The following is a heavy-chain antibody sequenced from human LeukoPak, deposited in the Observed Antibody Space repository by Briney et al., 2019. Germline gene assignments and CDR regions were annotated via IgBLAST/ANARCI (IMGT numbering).Heavy chain of an antibody. CDR1: GFTFSSYW. J-gene: IGHJ4*02. CDR2: IKQDGSEK. Sequence: GGSLRLSCAASGFTFSSYWMSWVRQAPGKGLEWVANIKQDGSEKYYVDSVKGRFTISRDNAKNSLYLQMNSLRAEDTAVYYCARVSGYGVQLIDYWGQGTLVTVSS. D-gene: IGHD1-1*01. CDR3: ARVSGYGVQLIDY. V-gene: IGHV3-7*02.